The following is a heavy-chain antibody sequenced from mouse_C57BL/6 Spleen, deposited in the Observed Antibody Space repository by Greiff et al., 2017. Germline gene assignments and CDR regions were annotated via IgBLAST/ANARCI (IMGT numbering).Heavy chain of an antibody. CDR3: AGLYYSNPNLFAY. D-gene: IGHD2-5*01. CDR1: GFTFSDYG. Sequence: EVQLVESGGGLVKPGGSLKLSCAASGFTFSDYGMHWVRQAPEKGLEWVAYISSGSSTIYYADTVKGRFTISRDNAKNTLFLQMTSLRSEDTAMYYCAGLYYSNPNLFAYWGQGTLVTVSA. J-gene: IGHJ3*01. V-gene: IGHV5-17*01. CDR2: ISSGSSTI.